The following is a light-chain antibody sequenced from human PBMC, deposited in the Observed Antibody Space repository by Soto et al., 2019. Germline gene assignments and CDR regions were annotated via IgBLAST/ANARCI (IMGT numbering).Light chain of an antibody. CDR1: QSISNW. V-gene: IGKV1-5*03. Sequence: DIQMTQSPSTLSASVGDRVTITCRASQSISNWLAWYQQKPGKAPKLLLYKASTLQSGVPSRFSGSGSGTEFTLTISSLQPDDFATYYCQQYYSYPYTFGQGTKLEIK. CDR2: KAS. CDR3: QQYYSYPYT. J-gene: IGKJ2*01.